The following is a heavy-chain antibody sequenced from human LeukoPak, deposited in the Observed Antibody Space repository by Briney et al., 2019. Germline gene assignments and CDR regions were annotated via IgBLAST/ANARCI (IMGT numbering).Heavy chain of an antibody. CDR2: IYYSGST. CDR1: GGSISSSSYY. V-gene: IGHV4-39*07. Sequence: PSETLSLTCTVSGGSISSSSYYWGWIRQPPGKGLEWIGSIYYSGSTYYNPSLKSRVTISVDTSKNQFSLKLSSVTAADTAVYYCARDEGSGWSYYWGQGTLVTVSS. D-gene: IGHD6-19*01. J-gene: IGHJ4*02. CDR3: ARDEGSGWSYY.